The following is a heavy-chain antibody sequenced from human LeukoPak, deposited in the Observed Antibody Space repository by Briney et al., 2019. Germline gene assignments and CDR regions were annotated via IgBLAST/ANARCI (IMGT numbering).Heavy chain of an antibody. V-gene: IGHV1-18*01. Sequence: RASVKVSCKASGYTFTNYGISWVRQAPGQGLEWMGWISAYNGNTNYAQKLQGRVTMTTDTSTSTAYMELRSLRSDDTAVYYCARELPCTNGVCYRYYYYGMDVWGQGTTVTVSS. CDR2: ISAYNGNT. J-gene: IGHJ6*02. CDR1: GYTFTNYG. CDR3: ARELPCTNGVCYRYYYYGMDV. D-gene: IGHD2-8*01.